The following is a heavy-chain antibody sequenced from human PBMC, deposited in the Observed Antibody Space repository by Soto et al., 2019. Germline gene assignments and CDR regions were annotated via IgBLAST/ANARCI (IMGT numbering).Heavy chain of an antibody. CDR3: ARYRREAVAGYTLDN. V-gene: IGHV4-59*01. Sequence: SETLSLTCTVSGGSISSNYWTWIRHPPGKGLEWIGYVYNRGSTNYNPSLKSRVTISEDTSKSQFSLKVNSMTAADTAVYYCARYRREAVAGYTLDNWGQGILVTVSS. D-gene: IGHD6-13*01. CDR1: GGSISSNY. J-gene: IGHJ4*02. CDR2: VYNRGST.